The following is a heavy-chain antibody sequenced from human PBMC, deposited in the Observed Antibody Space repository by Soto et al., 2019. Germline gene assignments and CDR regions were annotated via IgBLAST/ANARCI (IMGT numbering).Heavy chain of an antibody. V-gene: IGHV3-23*01. Sequence: GGSLRLSCVASGFNFKTFAMACVRQAAGEGLEWVSGISCCGGSASYADSVKGRFSIARDDSKNTVSLQLNSLRVEDTAQYYCAKADGQQWLIPHLDNWGQGTLVSVSS. CDR1: GFNFKTFA. CDR2: ISCCGGSA. D-gene: IGHD6-19*01. CDR3: AKADGQQWLIPHLDN. J-gene: IGHJ4*02.